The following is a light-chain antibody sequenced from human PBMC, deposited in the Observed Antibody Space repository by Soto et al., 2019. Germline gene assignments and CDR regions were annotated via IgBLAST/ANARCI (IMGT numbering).Light chain of an antibody. Sequence: QSALTQPRSVSGSPGQSVTISCTGTSSDVGGYNFVSWYQHHPGKAPKLMIYDVNKRPSGVPDRFSGSKSGNTASLSISGLQAEDEADYYCCSYAGSSTPVFGGGTKLTVL. CDR3: CSYAGSSTPV. V-gene: IGLV2-11*01. CDR2: DVN. J-gene: IGLJ2*01. CDR1: SSDVGGYNF.